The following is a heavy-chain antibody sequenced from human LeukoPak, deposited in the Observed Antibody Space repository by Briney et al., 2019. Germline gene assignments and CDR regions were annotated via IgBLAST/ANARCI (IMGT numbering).Heavy chain of an antibody. CDR3: ARERDCRNGSCPIRDGLDC. J-gene: IGHJ4*02. D-gene: IGHD2-15*01. V-gene: IGHV3-21*01. CDR1: GFTSSGYS. CDR2: LTRTSKFI. Sequence: GGSLRLSCAASGFTSSGYSMNWVRQAPGKGLEWVSSLTRTSKFIYYADSQKGRFTISRDNAKNTLYLQIHGLRVEDTAIYYCARERDCRNGSCPIRDGLDCWGQGTLVTVSS.